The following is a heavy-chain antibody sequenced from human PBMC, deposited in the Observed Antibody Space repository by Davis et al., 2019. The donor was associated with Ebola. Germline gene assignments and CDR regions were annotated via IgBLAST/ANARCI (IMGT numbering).Heavy chain of an antibody. D-gene: IGHD3-9*01. CDR2: IIPIFDTP. V-gene: IGHV1-69*13. CDR1: RGSFSSPP. Sequence: SVTVSCKPSRGSFSSPPIIWVRQAPRQGLEWMGGIIPIFDTPHYAQKFQGRITITADASTSTAYMELSSLRSEDTATYFCARDFDGGNYYFDYWGPGTPVTVSS. CDR3: ARDFDGGNYYFDY. J-gene: IGHJ4*02.